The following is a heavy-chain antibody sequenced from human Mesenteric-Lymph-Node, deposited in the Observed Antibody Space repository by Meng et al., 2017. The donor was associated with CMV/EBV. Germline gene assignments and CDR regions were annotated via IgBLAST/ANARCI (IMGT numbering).Heavy chain of an antibody. CDR2: ISSSHTTY. J-gene: IGHJ4*02. V-gene: IGHV3-11*04. CDR1: GFTLSDYY. CDR3: ARSLCTRSSCSLDS. Sequence: GESLKISCAASGFTLSDYYMNWSRQAPGKGLEWISYISSSHTTYYYADSVKGRFTISRDNARKAVFLQMNSLRVEDTAVYYCARSLCTRSSCSLDSWGQGTLVTVSS. D-gene: IGHD2-2*01.